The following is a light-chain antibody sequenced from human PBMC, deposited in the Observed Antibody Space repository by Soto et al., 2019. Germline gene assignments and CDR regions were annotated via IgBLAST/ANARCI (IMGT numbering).Light chain of an antibody. J-gene: IGKJ4*01. CDR2: DAS. CDR1: QSVSGC. Sequence: EIVLTQSPATLSLSPGERATLSCRASQSVSGCLAWYQQKPGQAPRLLIFDASNRATGIPARFSGSGSGTVFPPIIVSLQPQELFIYYYNQRLDSPPVPFGRGTKVEIK. V-gene: IGKV3-11*01. CDR3: NQRLDSPPVP.